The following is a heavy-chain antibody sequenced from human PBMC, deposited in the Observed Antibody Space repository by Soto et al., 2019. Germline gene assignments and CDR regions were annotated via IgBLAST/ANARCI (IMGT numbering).Heavy chain of an antibody. CDR3: ARDIAAAGSNWFDP. V-gene: IGHV4-31*03. CDR2: IYYSGST. Sequence: PSETLSLTCTVSGGSISSGVYYWIWIRQHPGKGLDWIGYIYYSGSTYYNPSLKSRVTISVDTSKNQFSLKLSSVTAADTAVYYCARDIAAAGSNWFDPWGQGTLVTVSS. CDR1: GGSISSGVYY. J-gene: IGHJ5*02. D-gene: IGHD6-13*01.